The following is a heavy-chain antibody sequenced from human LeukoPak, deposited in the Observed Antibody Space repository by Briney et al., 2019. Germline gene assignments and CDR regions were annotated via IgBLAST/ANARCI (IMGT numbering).Heavy chain of an antibody. D-gene: IGHD6-13*01. CDR3: AREVSSWRNWFDP. V-gene: IGHV1-69*05. Sequence: SVKVSCKASGGTFSSYAISWVRQAPGQGLEWMGGIIPIFGTANYAQKFQGRVTITTDESTSTAYMELSSLRSEDTAVYYCAREVSSWRNWFDPWGQGTLVTVSS. CDR2: IIPIFGTA. CDR1: GGTFSSYA. J-gene: IGHJ5*02.